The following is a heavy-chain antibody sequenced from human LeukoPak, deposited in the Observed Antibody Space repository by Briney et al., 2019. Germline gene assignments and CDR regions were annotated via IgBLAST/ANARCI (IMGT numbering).Heavy chain of an antibody. V-gene: IGHV3-23*01. Sequence: PGGSLRLSCAASGFTFSSYAVSWVRQAPGKGLEWVSSISGSGTSTYYADSVKGRFTISRDNSKNTPFLQMNSLRAEDTAVYYCTKRPVVVITTPYFDYWGQGTLVTVSS. J-gene: IGHJ4*02. CDR2: ISGSGTST. CDR3: TKRPVVVITTPYFDY. D-gene: IGHD3-22*01. CDR1: GFTFSSYA.